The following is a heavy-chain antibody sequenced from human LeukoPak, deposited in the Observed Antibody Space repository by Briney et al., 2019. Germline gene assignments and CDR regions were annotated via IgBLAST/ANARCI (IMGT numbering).Heavy chain of an antibody. CDR2: INIGGTNT. CDR3: ATDGARFDT. CDR1: GFNFIDYS. J-gene: IGHJ5*02. Sequence: GGSLRLSCAASGFNFIDYSMNWVRQAPGKGLEWLSYINIGGTNTHYADSVKGRFTISRDNAKKSLYLEMTNLRAEDTAVYYCATDGARFDTWGQGVLVTVSS. V-gene: IGHV3-48*04.